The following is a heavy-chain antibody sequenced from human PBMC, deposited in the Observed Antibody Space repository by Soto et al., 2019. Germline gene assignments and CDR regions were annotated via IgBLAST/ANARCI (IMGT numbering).Heavy chain of an antibody. J-gene: IGHJ4*02. CDR3: ARDDSPMVRGPVDY. Sequence: QVQLVESGGGVVQPGRSLRLSCAASGFTFSSYAMHWVRQAPGKGLGWVAVISYDGSNKYYADSVKGRFTISRDNSKNTLYLQMNSLRAEDTAVYYCARDDSPMVRGPVDYWGQGTLVTVSS. CDR1: GFTFSSYA. CDR2: ISYDGSNK. V-gene: IGHV3-30-3*01. D-gene: IGHD3-10*01.